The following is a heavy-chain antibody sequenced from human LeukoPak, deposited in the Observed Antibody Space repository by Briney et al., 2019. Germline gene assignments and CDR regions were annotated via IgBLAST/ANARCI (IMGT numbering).Heavy chain of an antibody. J-gene: IGHJ3*02. Sequence: ASVKVSCKASGYTFTGYHMHWVRQAPGQGLEWMGIINPSGGSTSYAQKFQGRVTMTRDTSTSTVYMELSSLRSEDTAVYYCARDLEYSGSPGAFDIWGQGTMVTVSS. CDR2: INPSGGST. CDR3: ARDLEYSGSPGAFDI. D-gene: IGHD1-26*01. V-gene: IGHV1-46*01. CDR1: GYTFTGYH.